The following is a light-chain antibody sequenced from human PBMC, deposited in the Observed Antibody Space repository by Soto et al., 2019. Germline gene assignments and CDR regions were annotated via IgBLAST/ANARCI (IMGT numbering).Light chain of an antibody. J-gene: IGKJ1*01. CDR3: QHHTDWPPWT. Sequence: EVVLTQSPATLSLSPGERATLSCTASENVRTFVDWYQQKPGQAPRLLIYGASNRATGIPARFSSSGSGTDFTLTIISVEPEDFAVYYCQHHTDWPPWTFGQGTSVDIQ. CDR1: ENVRTF. V-gene: IGKV3-11*01. CDR2: GAS.